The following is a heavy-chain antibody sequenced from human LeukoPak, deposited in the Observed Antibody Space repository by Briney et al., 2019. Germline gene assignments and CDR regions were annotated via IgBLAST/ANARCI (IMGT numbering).Heavy chain of an antibody. Sequence: GASVKVSCKASGYTFTGYYMHWVRQAPGQGLEWMGWINPNSGGTNYAQKFQGRVTMTRDTSISTAYMELRSLRSDDTAVYYCARYDILTGSPLDYWGQGTLVTVSS. J-gene: IGHJ4*02. CDR2: INPNSGGT. CDR1: GYTFTGYY. D-gene: IGHD3-9*01. CDR3: ARYDILTGSPLDY. V-gene: IGHV1-2*02.